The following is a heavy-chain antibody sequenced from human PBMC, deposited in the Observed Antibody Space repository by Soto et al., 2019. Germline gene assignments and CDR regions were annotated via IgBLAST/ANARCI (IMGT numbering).Heavy chain of an antibody. CDR2: IIPMLGIT. D-gene: IGHD6-13*01. CDR3: ATEKDQLVAY. V-gene: IGHV1-69*08. CDR1: AGTFSSYT. J-gene: IGHJ4*02. Sequence: QVQLVQSGAEVKKPGSSVKVSCKASAGTFSSYTVSWVRQAPGQGLEWMGRIIPMLGITNYAQKFQGRVTITAVISTSTAYMEVTNLRTEDTAIYYCATEKDQLVAYWGQGTLVTVSS.